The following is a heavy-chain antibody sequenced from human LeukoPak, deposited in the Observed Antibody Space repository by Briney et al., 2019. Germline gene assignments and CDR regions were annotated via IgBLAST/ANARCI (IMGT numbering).Heavy chain of an antibody. J-gene: IGHJ6*03. CDR3: ARGIAGSCRPDRYYYYNYDKDV. CDR2: IYYSGHT. CDR1: GGSISSYY. V-gene: IGHV4-59*01. Sequence: SETLSLTCTVSGGSISSYYWSWIRQPPGKGLEWIGYIYYSGHTNYNPSRKSRVSISVDTSKNQFSLKPSSVTAADTAVYYCARGIAGSCRPDRYYYYNYDKDVWGKGTTVTVSS. D-gene: IGHD2-15*01.